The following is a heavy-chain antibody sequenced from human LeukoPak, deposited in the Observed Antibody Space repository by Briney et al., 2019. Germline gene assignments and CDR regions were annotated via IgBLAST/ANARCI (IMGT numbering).Heavy chain of an antibody. CDR1: GFTFSSYW. J-gene: IGHJ4*02. Sequence: GGSLRLSCAASGFTFSSYWMSWVRQAPGKGLEWVANIKQDGSEKYYVDSVKGRFTISRDNSKNTLYLQMNSLRAEDTAVYYCAKDRDGSLWEVWDYWGQGTLVTVSS. V-gene: IGHV3-7*01. D-gene: IGHD5-24*01. CDR3: AKDRDGSLWEVWDY. CDR2: IKQDGSEK.